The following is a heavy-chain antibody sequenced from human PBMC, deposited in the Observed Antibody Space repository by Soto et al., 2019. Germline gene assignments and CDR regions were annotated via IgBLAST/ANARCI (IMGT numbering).Heavy chain of an antibody. CDR3: ATALPYSSSGDS. Sequence: QVQLVQSGAEVKKPGASVRVSCKASGYTFTTYGISWVRPAPGQGLEGMGWISARNGNIYYGQKFQGRVTMTTDSFTSTAYMELSSLTSDDTAVYYCATALPYSSSGDSWGRGTLVTVYS. J-gene: IGHJ4*02. D-gene: IGHD6-13*01. CDR2: ISARNGNI. CDR1: GYTFTTYG. V-gene: IGHV1-18*01.